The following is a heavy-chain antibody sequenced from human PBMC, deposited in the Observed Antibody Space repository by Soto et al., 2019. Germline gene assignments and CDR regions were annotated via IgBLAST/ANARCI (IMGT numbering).Heavy chain of an antibody. CDR3: ARDPRPYDYVWGSYRYTTSRHYYYGMDV. CDR2: IWQDGSNK. J-gene: IGHJ6*02. Sequence: VQLVESGGGLVQPGGSLRLSCAASGFTFSSYGMHWVRQAPGKGLEWVAVIWQDGSNKYYADSVKGRFTISRDNSKNTLYLQMNILRAGETAVYYCARDPRPYDYVWGSYRYTTSRHYYYGMDVWGQGTTVTVSS. D-gene: IGHD3-16*02. V-gene: IGHV3-33*08. CDR1: GFTFSSYG.